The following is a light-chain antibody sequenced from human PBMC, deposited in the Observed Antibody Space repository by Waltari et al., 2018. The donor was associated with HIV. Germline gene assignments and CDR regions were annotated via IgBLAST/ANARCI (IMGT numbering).Light chain of an antibody. CDR1: QSISSGY. CDR2: GAS. CDR3: QQYGSSPCT. Sequence: IVLTQSPATLSLSPGERATLSCRASQSISSGYLSWSQQRPGQPPRLLIYGASNRATGIPDRFSGSGSGTVFTLTITGMEPEDFAMYYCQQYGSSPCTFGLGTKLEI. V-gene: IGKV3-20*01. J-gene: IGKJ2*02.